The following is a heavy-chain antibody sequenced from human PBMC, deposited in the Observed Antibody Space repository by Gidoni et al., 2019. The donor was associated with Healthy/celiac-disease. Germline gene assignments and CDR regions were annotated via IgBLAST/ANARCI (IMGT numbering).Heavy chain of an antibody. J-gene: IGHJ4*02. CDR2: IYYSGST. Sequence: QLQLQESGPGLVKPSETLSLTCTVSGGSSSSSSYYWGWIRQPPGPGLEWIGSIYYSGSTYYNPSLKSRVTISVDTSKNQFSLKLSSVTAADTAVYYCARLRASWNYFDYWGQGTLVTVSS. CDR3: ARLRASWNYFDY. V-gene: IGHV4-39*01. CDR1: GGSSSSSSYY. D-gene: IGHD1-1*01.